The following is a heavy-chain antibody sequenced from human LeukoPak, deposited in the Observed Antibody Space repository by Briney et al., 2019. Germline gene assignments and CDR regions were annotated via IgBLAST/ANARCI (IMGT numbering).Heavy chain of an antibody. CDR1: GGSISSSSYY. V-gene: IGHV4-39*01. CDR3: AAYCSSTSCYTRNIFDY. D-gene: IGHD2-2*02. J-gene: IGHJ4*02. Sequence: SETLSLTCTVSGGSISSSSYYWGWVRQPPGKGLEWIGSIYYSGSTYYNPSLKSRVTISVDTSKNQFSLKLSSVTAADTAVYYCAAYCSSTSCYTRNIFDYWGQGTLVTVSS. CDR2: IYYSGST.